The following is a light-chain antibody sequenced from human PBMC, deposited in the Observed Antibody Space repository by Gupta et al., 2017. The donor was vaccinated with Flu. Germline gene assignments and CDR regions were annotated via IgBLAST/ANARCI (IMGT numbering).Light chain of an antibody. Sequence: EIVLTQSPATLSLSPGERATLSCRASQSVSSYLAWYQQKPGQAPRLLIYDASNRATGIPARFSGSGSGTDFTLTISSRVPEDFAVYYCHQRSNWARTFGHGTKVEIK. CDR2: DAS. CDR3: HQRSNWART. V-gene: IGKV3-11*01. J-gene: IGKJ1*01. CDR1: QSVSSY.